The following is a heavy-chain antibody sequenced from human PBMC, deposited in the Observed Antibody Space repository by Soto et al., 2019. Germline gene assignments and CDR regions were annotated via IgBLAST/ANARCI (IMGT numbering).Heavy chain of an antibody. CDR1: GGSLSIGDYL. V-gene: IGHV4-30-4*08. J-gene: IGHJ5*02. D-gene: IGHD4-17*01. CDR3: ARGRGGDSGDYASLFDR. CDR2: IHDSGNT. Sequence: SETLSLTCTVFGGSLSIGDYLCSWIRQRPGKGLEWIAYIHDSGNTYYNPSLKSRVTISLDTSKSQFSLKLTSMTAADTAVYFCARGRGGDSGDYASLFDRWGQGNLVTVSS.